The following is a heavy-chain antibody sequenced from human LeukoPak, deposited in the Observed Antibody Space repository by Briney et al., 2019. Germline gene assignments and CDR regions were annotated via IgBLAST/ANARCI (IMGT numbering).Heavy chain of an antibody. Sequence: ASVKVSCKASGYTFTGYYIHWVRQAPGQGLEWMGWINPNSGGTNYAQNFQGRVTMTRDTSISTAYMELGRLRSDGTAVYYCARAFSSSWYGPGDCWGQGTLVTVSS. D-gene: IGHD6-13*01. CDR3: ARAFSSSWYGPGDC. CDR1: GYTFTGYY. V-gene: IGHV1-2*02. J-gene: IGHJ4*02. CDR2: INPNSGGT.